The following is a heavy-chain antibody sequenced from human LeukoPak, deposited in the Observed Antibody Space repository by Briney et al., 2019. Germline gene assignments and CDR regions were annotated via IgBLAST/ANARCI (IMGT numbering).Heavy chain of an antibody. CDR3: ARRGSSFDY. J-gene: IGHJ4*02. D-gene: IGHD6-19*01. CDR1: GYTFTSYD. V-gene: IGHV1-8*01. CDR2: MNPNSGNT. Sequence: ASVKVSCKASGYTFTSYDINWVRQATGQGLEWMGWMNPNSGNTGYAQKFQGRVTMTTDTSTSTAYMELRSLRSDDTAVYYCARRGSSFDYWGQGTLVTVSS.